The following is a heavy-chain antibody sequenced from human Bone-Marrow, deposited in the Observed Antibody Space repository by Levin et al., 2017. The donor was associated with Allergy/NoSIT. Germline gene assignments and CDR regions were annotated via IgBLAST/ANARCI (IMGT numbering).Heavy chain of an antibody. D-gene: IGHD3-10*01. Sequence: GGSLRLSCAASGFTFTDAWMNWVRQAPGKGLEWIGRIKSKSDGGTTDYAAPVKDRFTISRDDSESTVYLLMNSLKVEDTAVYYCTTSGSSRKFDYWGQGALVTVSS. V-gene: IGHV3-15*01. CDR1: GFTFTDAW. CDR2: IKSKSDGGTT. CDR3: TTSGSSRKFDY. J-gene: IGHJ4*02.